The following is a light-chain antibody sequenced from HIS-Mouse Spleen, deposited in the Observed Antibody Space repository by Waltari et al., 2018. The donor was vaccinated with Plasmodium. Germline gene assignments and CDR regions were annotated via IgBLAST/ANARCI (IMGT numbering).Light chain of an antibody. CDR3: QQYYSYPLT. CDR1: EGISSY. V-gene: IGKV1-8*01. J-gene: IGKJ4*01. Sequence: AIRLTQSPSSLSAPTGVRVTITCRAREGISSYLAWYQQKPGKAPKLLIYAASTLQSGVPSSVSGSGSGTDFTLTISCLQSEDFATYYCQQYYSYPLTFGGGTKVEIK. CDR2: AAS.